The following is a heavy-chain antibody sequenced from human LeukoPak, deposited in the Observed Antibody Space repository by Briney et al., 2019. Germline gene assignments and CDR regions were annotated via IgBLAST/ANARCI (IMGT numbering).Heavy chain of an antibody. CDR1: GFTFNSYS. Sequence: GGSPRLSCAASGFTFNSYSMNWVRQAPGKGLEWVSSISSSSSYIYYADSVKGRFTISRDNAKNSLYLQMNSLRAEDTAVYYCARNYYDSSGYSHCFDYWGQGTLVTVSS. V-gene: IGHV3-21*01. J-gene: IGHJ4*02. D-gene: IGHD3-22*01. CDR3: ARNYYDSSGYSHCFDY. CDR2: ISSSSSYI.